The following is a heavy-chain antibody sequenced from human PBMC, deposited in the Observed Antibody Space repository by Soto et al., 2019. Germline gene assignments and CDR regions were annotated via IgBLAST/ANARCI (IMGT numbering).Heavy chain of an antibody. CDR2: ISAYNGNT. J-gene: IGHJ4*02. CDR1: GYTFTSYG. CDR3: AKVMRGDLRGYCSGGSCYSGLDY. V-gene: IGHV1-18*01. D-gene: IGHD2-15*01. Sequence: ASVKVSCKASGYTFTSYGISWVRQAPGQGLEWMGWISAYNGNTNYAQKLQGRVTMTTDTSTSTAYMELRSLRSDDTAVYYCAKVMRGDLRGYCSGGSCYSGLDYWGQGTLVTVSS.